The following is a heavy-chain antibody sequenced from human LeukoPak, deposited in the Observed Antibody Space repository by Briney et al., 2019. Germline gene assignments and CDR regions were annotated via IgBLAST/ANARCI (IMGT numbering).Heavy chain of an antibody. Sequence: GGSLRLSCAASGFTISTYGMSWVRQAPAKGLEWVSSISGGTTYYADSVKGRFTISRDNSKNTVSLQMNSLRAEDTAVYYCAKSVYHSGNYWGQGTLVTVSP. CDR3: AKSVYHSGNY. CDR2: ISGGTT. V-gene: IGHV3-23*01. D-gene: IGHD3-10*01. CDR1: GFTISTYG. J-gene: IGHJ4*02.